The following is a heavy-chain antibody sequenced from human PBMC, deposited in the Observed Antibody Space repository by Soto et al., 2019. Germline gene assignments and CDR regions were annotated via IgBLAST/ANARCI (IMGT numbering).Heavy chain of an antibody. CDR3: ARRYYDILTGYYISGGGMDV. CDR1: GYSFTSYW. Sequence: PGESLKISCKGSGYSFTSYWISWVRQMPGKGLEWMGRIDPSDSYTNYSPSFQGHVTISADKSISTAYLQWSSLKASDTAMYYCARRYYDILTGYYISGGGMDVWGQGTTVTVSS. J-gene: IGHJ6*02. CDR2: IDPSDSYT. V-gene: IGHV5-10-1*01. D-gene: IGHD3-9*01.